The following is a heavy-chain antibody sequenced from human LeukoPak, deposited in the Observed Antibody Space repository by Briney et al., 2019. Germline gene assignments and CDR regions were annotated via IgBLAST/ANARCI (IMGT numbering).Heavy chain of an antibody. D-gene: IGHD6-13*01. J-gene: IGHJ6*03. CDR3: ARGRGDSSSWYSYYYYYMDV. V-gene: IGHV4-34*01. CDR2: INHSGST. Sequence: SETLSLTCAVYGGSFSGYYWSWIRQPPGKGLEWIGEINHSGSTNYNPSLKSRVTISVDTSKNQFSLKLSSVTASDTAVYYCARGRGDSSSWYSYYYYYMDVWGKGTTVTVSS. CDR1: GGSFSGYY.